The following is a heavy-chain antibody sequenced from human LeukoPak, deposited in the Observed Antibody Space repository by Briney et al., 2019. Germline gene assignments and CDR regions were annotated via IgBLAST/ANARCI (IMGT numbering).Heavy chain of an antibody. CDR1: GYTFTGYY. CDR2: MNPNSGNT. Sequence: ASVKVSCKASGYTFTGYYMHWVRQAPGQGLEWMGWMNPNSGNTGYAQKFQGRVTMTRNTSISTAYMELSSLRSEDTAVYYCARGDSQYGYYFDYWGQGTLVTVSS. D-gene: IGHD2-2*01. CDR3: ARGDSQYGYYFDY. V-gene: IGHV1-8*02. J-gene: IGHJ4*02.